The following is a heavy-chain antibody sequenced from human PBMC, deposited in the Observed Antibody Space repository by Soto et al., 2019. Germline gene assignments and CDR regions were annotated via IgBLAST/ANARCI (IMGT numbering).Heavy chain of an antibody. J-gene: IGHJ5*02. CDR2: IYYGGST. D-gene: IGHD3-9*01. CDR3: ARERHYDILTGYYLNWFDP. V-gene: IGHV4-61*01. Sequence: SETLSLTCTVSGGSVSSGSYYWSWIRQPPGKGLEWIGYIYYGGSTNYNPSLKSRVTISVDTSKNQFSLKLSSVTAADTAVYYCARERHYDILTGYYLNWFDPWGQGTLVTVSS. CDR1: GGSVSSGSYY.